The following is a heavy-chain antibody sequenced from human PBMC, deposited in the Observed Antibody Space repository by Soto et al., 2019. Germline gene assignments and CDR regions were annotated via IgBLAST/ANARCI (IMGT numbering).Heavy chain of an antibody. J-gene: IGHJ4*02. V-gene: IGHV3-30*18. CDR1: GFTFSSYG. D-gene: IGHD1-26*01. Sequence: GGSLRLSCAASGFTFSSYGMPWVRKAPGKGLEWVAVISYDGSNKYYADSVKGRFTISRDNSKNTLYLQMNSLRAEDTAVYYCAKDNTFSGSYPLQYYFDYWGQGTLVTVSS. CDR3: AKDNTFSGSYPLQYYFDY. CDR2: ISYDGSNK.